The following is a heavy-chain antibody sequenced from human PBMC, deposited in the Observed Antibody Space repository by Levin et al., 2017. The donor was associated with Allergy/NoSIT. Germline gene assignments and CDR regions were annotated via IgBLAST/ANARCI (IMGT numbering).Heavy chain of an antibody. Sequence: SETLSLTCAVSGGSFGGYFWSWLRQPPGKGPEWIGEVSHGGFTTYNPSLKSRVAISVDASRNDFSLKLDHVTAADTAVYYCAVFSLRYGTFEMWGQGTMVTVSS. CDR3: AVFSLRYGTFEM. V-gene: IGHV4-34*01. CDR2: VSHGGFT. J-gene: IGHJ3*02. CDR1: GGSFGGYF. D-gene: IGHD4-17*01.